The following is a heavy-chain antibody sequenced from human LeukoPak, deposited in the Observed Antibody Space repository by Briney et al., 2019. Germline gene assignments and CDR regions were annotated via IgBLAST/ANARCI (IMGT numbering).Heavy chain of an antibody. CDR2: MNPNSGNT. CDR1: GYTFTSYG. D-gene: IGHD2-2*01. CDR3: ARGYCSSTSCSLSDAFDI. J-gene: IGHJ3*02. Sequence: ASVKVSCKASGYTFTSYGISWVRQATGQGLEWMGWMNPNSGNTGYAQKFQGRVTMTRDMSTSTVYMELSSLRSEDTAVYYCARGYCSSTSCSLSDAFDIWGQGTMVTVSS. V-gene: IGHV1-8*02.